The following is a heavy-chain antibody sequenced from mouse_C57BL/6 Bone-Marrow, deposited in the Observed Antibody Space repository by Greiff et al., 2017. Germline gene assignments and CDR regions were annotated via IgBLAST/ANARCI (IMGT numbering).Heavy chain of an antibody. D-gene: IGHD1-1*01. CDR3: AHTSVVATRWYFDV. CDR2: IYPRSGNT. CDR1: GYTFTSYG. Sequence: VQLQQSGAELARPGASVKLSCKASGYTFTSYGISWVKQRTGQGLEWIGEIYPRSGNTYYNEKFKGKATLTADKSSSTAYMELRSLTSEDSAVYVCAHTSVVATRWYFDVWGTGTTVTVSS. V-gene: IGHV1-81*01. J-gene: IGHJ1*03.